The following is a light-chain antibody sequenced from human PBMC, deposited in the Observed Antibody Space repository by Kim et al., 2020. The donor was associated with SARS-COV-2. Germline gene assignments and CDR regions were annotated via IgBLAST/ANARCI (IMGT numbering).Light chain of an antibody. V-gene: IGKV3-15*01. CDR2: DAS. CDR1: QSVSRD. Sequence: EIVMTQSPGTLSVSPGERATLSCRASQSVSRDLAWYQQKPGQAPRLVIYDASTRATGIPARFSGSGSGTEFTLTISSLQSEDFAVYYCQQYNYWPPLTFGGGTKVDIK. J-gene: IGKJ4*01. CDR3: QQYNYWPPLT.